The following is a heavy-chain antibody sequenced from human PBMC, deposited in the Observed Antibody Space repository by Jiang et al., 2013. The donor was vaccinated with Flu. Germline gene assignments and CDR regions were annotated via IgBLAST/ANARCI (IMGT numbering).Heavy chain of an antibody. D-gene: IGHD3-22*01. CDR1: GYSFTSYW. CDR2: IYPGDSDT. J-gene: IGHJ3*02. Sequence: GAEVKKPGESLKISCKGSGYSFTSYWIGWVRQMPGKGLEWMGIIYPGDSDTRYSPSFQGQVTISADKSISTAYLQWSSLKASDTAMYYCARQDGKDYYDSSGQDAFDIWGQGTMVTVSS. CDR3: ARQDGKDYYDSSGQDAFDI. V-gene: IGHV5-51*01.